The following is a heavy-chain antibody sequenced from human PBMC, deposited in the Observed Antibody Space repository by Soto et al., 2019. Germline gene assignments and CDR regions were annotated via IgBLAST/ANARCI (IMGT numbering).Heavy chain of an antibody. CDR1: GGSISSSNW. CDR3: ASSPRIVGATRPSD. J-gene: IGHJ4*02. CDR2: IYHSGST. Sequence: QVQLQESGPGLVKPSGTLSLTCAVSGGSISSSNWWSWVRQPPGKGLEWLGEIYHSGSTNYNPSLTSRVTISVDKSKNQFSLKLSSVTAADTAVYYCASSPRIVGATRPSDWGQGTLVTVSS. V-gene: IGHV4-4*02. D-gene: IGHD1-26*01.